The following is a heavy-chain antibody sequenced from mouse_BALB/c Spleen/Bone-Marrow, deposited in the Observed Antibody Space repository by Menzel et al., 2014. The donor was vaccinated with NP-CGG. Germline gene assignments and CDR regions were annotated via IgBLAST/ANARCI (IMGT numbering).Heavy chain of an antibody. CDR3: TRHDYRYDAWFAY. CDR1: GFTFSDYY. J-gene: IGHJ3*01. V-gene: IGHV5-12*02. CDR2: ISNGGGNT. D-gene: IGHD2-14*01. Sequence: EVKLMESGGGLVQPGGSLKLSCATSGFTFSDYYMYWVRQTPEKRLEWVASISNGGGNTYYPDTLKGRFTISRDNAKNTLYLQMSRLKSEDTAIYYCTRHDYRYDAWFAYWGQGTLVTVSA.